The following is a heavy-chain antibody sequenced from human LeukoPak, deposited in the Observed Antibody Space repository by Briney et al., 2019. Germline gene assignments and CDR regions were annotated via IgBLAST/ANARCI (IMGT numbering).Heavy chain of an antibody. CDR3: AKVYYYDSSGSGNDAFDI. CDR2: ISYDGSNK. CDR1: GFTFSSYA. D-gene: IGHD3-22*01. J-gene: IGHJ3*02. V-gene: IGHV3-30-3*02. Sequence: PGGSLRLSCAASGFTFSSYAMHWVRQAPGKGLEWVAVISYDGSNKYYADSVKGRFTISRDNSKNTLYLQMNSLRAEDTAVYYCAKVYYYDSSGSGNDAFDIWGQGTMVTVSS.